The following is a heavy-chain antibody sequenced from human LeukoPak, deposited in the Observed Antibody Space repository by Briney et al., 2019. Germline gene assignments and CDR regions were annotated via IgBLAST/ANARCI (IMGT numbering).Heavy chain of an antibody. V-gene: IGHV4-59*08. D-gene: IGHD2-15*01. CDR1: GVSVTTSF. CDR2: ISSDGTT. J-gene: IGHJ4*02. Sequence: PSETLSHTCSVSGVSVTTSFCNWIRQSPGKGLEWIGYISSDGTTNYTPALRSRLIMSVDTAKNDISLILTSVTAADTAIYYCARLDCVLEGCYNHWGRGTLVTVSS. CDR3: ARLDCVLEGCYNH.